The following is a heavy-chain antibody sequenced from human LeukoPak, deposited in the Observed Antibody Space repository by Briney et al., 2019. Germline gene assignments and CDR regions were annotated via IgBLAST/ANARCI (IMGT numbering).Heavy chain of an antibody. Sequence: GGSLRLSCAASGFTFSGYWMHWVRQAPGKGLVWVSRINGDGSSTRYADSVKGRFTISRDNAKNTLYLQMNSLRAEDTAVYYCARGGNGYEPLDYWGQGTLVTVSS. CDR3: ARGGNGYEPLDY. V-gene: IGHV3-74*01. D-gene: IGHD5-12*01. J-gene: IGHJ4*02. CDR2: INGDGSST. CDR1: GFTFSGYW.